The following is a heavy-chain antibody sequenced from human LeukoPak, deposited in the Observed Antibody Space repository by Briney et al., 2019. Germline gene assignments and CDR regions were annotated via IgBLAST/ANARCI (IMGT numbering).Heavy chain of an antibody. Sequence: GGSLRLSCAASGFTFSSYEMNWVRQAPGKGLEWVSYISSSGSTIYYADSVKGRFTISRDNAKNSLYLQMNSLRAEDTALYYCAKEDSSGYREFDYWGQGTLVTVSS. CDR3: AKEDSSGYREFDY. CDR2: ISSSGSTI. D-gene: IGHD3-22*01. CDR1: GFTFSSYE. V-gene: IGHV3-48*03. J-gene: IGHJ4*02.